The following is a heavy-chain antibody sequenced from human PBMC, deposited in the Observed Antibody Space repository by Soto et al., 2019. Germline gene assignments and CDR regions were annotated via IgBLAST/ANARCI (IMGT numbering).Heavy chain of an antibody. D-gene: IGHD6-13*01. Sequence: GGSLRLSCAASGFTFDDYAMHWVRQVPGKGLEGVSGINLNSGSIGYGDSVKGRFAISRDNAKNSLHLQMNSLSAEDTAFYYCVKDESINWYSGHFRHWGQGTLVTVSS. CDR1: GFTFDDYA. CDR2: INLNSGSI. V-gene: IGHV3-9*01. CDR3: VKDESINWYSGHFRH. J-gene: IGHJ1*01.